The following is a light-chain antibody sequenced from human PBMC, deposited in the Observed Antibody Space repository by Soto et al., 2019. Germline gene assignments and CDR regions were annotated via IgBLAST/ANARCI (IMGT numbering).Light chain of an antibody. CDR1: QSISSY. CDR2: AAS. CDR3: QQSYSTSWT. Sequence: DIQMTQSPSSLSASVGDRVTITCRASQSISSYLNWYQQKPGKAPKLLIYAASSLQSGVPSRFSGSGSGTDFTLTISSLQPEDVATYYCQQSYSTSWTFGQGTKV. V-gene: IGKV1-39*01. J-gene: IGKJ1*01.